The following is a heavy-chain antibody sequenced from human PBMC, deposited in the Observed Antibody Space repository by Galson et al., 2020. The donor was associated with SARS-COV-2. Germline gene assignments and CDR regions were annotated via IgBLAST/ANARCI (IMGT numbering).Heavy chain of an antibody. CDR1: GYTFNSYA. Sequence: ASVKVPCKASGYTFNSYAMHWLRQAPGQRLEWMGWINAGNGNTKYSQKFQGRVTITRDTSASTAYMELSSLRSEDTAVDYCARDGEWELGGAFDIWGQGTMVTVSS. CDR2: INAGNGNT. J-gene: IGHJ3*02. D-gene: IGHD1-26*01. CDR3: ARDGEWELGGAFDI. V-gene: IGHV1-3*01.